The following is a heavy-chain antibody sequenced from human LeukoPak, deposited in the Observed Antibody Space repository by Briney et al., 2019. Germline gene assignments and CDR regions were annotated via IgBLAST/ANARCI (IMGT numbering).Heavy chain of an antibody. D-gene: IGHD3-16*01. J-gene: IGHJ4*02. V-gene: IGHV3-48*03. CDR2: ISSSGSNI. CDR3: ARVLVMPGDY. CDR1: GFIFSTYE. Sequence: GGSLRLSCAASGFIFSTYEMNWVRQAPGKGLEWVSYISSSGSNIYYADSVKGRFTISRDNAKNSLYLQMNSLRAEDTAVYYCARVLVMPGDYWGQGTLVSVSS.